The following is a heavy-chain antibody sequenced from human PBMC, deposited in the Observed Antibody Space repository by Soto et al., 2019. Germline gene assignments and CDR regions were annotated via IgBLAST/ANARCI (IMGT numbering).Heavy chain of an antibody. CDR2: ISGSGIST. Sequence: GGSLRLSCAASGFTFSSYAMTWVRQAPGKGLEWVSSISGSGISTYYADSVKGRFTISRDNSKNTLYLQMNSLRAEDAAVYYCAKSEDYYYDSSGSPFDYWGQGTLVTVSS. J-gene: IGHJ4*02. CDR3: AKSEDYYYDSSGSPFDY. V-gene: IGHV3-23*01. CDR1: GFTFSSYA. D-gene: IGHD3-22*01.